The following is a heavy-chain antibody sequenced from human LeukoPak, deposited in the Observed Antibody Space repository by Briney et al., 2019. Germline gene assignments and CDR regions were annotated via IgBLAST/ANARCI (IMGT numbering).Heavy chain of an antibody. CDR3: TTAPSGYAYMNGWHLDY. CDR2: IKSKTDGETT. V-gene: IGHV3-15*01. Sequence: PGGSLRLSCAASGFTFNYAWMSWVRQAPGKGLEWVGRIKSKTDGETTDYAAPVKGRFTISRDDSKNTLYLQMNSLKTEDTALYYYTTAPSGYAYMNGWHLDYWGQGALVTVSS. D-gene: IGHD5-18*01. J-gene: IGHJ4*02. CDR1: GFTFNYAW.